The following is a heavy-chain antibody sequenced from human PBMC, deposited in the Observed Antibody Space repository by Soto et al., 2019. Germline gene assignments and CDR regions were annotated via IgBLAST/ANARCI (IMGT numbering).Heavy chain of an antibody. J-gene: IGHJ6*02. D-gene: IGHD1-7*01. CDR1: GYTFTDYY. CDR3: ARKLELRGSYYYYYDMDV. CDR2: INPNSGGT. Sequence: ASVKVSCKASGYTFTDYYMHWVRQAPGQGLEWMGWINPNSGGTNYAQKFQGRVTMTRDTSISTAYMELSRLRSDDTAVYYCARKLELRGSYYYYYDMDVWGPGTTVTVSS. V-gene: IGHV1-2*02.